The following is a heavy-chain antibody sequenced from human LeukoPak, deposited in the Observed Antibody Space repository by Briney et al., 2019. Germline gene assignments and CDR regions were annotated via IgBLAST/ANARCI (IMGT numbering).Heavy chain of an antibody. V-gene: IGHV3-33*01. CDR2: IWYDGSKN. CDR3: ARVDCTGGSCRPYHFYGMGV. CDR1: GFTFSTYG. J-gene: IGHJ6*02. D-gene: IGHD2-15*01. Sequence: PGRSLRLSCAASGFTFSTYGMDWVRQAPGKGLEWVAVIWYDGSKNYYADSVKGRFTISRDNSKDTLFLEMNSLRAEDTDVYYCARVDCTGGSCRPYHFYGMGVWGQGTTVTVSS.